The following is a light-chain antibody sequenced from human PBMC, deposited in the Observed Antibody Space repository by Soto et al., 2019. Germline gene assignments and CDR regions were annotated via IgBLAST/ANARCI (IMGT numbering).Light chain of an antibody. V-gene: IGKV3-20*01. Sequence: VTTQSPATLSVPTGERHTLSCRASQSVSSNLAWYQQKPGQAPRLLIYGASNRATGIPDRFSGSGSGTDFTLTISRLEPEDFAVYYCQQYGSSGTFGQGAKVDI. J-gene: IGKJ1*01. CDR3: QQYGSSGT. CDR1: QSVSSN. CDR2: GAS.